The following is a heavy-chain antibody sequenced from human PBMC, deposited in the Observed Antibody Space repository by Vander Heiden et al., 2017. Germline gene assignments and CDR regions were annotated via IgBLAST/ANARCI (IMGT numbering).Heavy chain of an antibody. V-gene: IGHV3-74*01. CDR2: IYPHGSDI. CDR1: GFTLSMYW. D-gene: IGHD3-3*01. J-gene: IGHJ6*02. CDR3: VRDDETDRYDLTYDPHV. Sequence: EVQQVESGGGVVQHGGSLRLCCATSGFTLSMYWIHGVSKTPGGGLVWVSVIYPHGSDIRYADSVKGRFTVSRDNAKNTVYLQINSLRGEDTAVYYCVRDDETDRYDLTYDPHVWGQGTTVTVSS.